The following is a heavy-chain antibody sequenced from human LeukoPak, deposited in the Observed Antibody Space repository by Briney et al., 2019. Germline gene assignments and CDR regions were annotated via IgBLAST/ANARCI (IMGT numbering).Heavy chain of an antibody. J-gene: IGHJ4*02. D-gene: IGHD2-2*01. CDR2: INHSGST. CDR1: GGSFSGYY. Sequence: PSETLSLTCAVYGGSFSGYYWSWIRQPPGKGLEWIGEINHSGSTNYNPSLKSRVTISVDTSKDQFSLKLSSVTAADTAVYYCARWGRGYCSSTSCPPNFDYWGQGTLVTVSS. CDR3: ARWGRGYCSSTSCPPNFDY. V-gene: IGHV4-34*01.